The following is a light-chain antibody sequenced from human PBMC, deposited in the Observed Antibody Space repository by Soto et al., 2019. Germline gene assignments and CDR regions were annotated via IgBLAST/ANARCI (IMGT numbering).Light chain of an antibody. CDR1: QDIRND. Sequence: AIQMTQSPSSLSASVGDRVTITCRASQDIRNDLGWFEQKPGKAPRLLIYGASSLQSGVPSRFSGSGSGTDFTLTISSLQPEDFATYYCLQDYSHPFTFGQGTKMEIK. CDR2: GAS. CDR3: LQDYSHPFT. J-gene: IGKJ2*01. V-gene: IGKV1-6*01.